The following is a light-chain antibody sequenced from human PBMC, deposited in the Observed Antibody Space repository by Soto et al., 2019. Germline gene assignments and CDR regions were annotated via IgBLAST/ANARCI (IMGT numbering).Light chain of an antibody. J-gene: IGLJ1*01. CDR3: AAWDDSLNGCV. CDR2: SDN. V-gene: IGLV1-44*01. Sequence: QSALTQPPSASGTPGQRVTISCSGSSSNIGTYSVSWYQQFPGTAPRLLIYSDNQRPSGVPGRFSASKSGASASLAISGLQSEDEADFYCAAWDDSLNGCVFGTGTKVTV. CDR1: SSNIGTYS.